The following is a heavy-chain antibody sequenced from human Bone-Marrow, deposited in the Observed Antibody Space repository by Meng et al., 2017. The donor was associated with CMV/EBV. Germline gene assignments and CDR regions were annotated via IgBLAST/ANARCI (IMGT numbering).Heavy chain of an antibody. CDR3: AKGRRWADSSGYYRTAFYFDY. CDR2: ISSSSSYI. D-gene: IGHD3-22*01. Sequence: GESLKISCAAPGFTFSSYSMNRVRQAPGKGLEWVSSISSSSSYIYYADSVKGRFTISRDNSKNTLYLQMNSLRAEDTVVYYCAKGRRWADSSGYYRTAFYFDYWGQGTLVTVSS. J-gene: IGHJ4*02. CDR1: GFTFSSYS. V-gene: IGHV3-21*04.